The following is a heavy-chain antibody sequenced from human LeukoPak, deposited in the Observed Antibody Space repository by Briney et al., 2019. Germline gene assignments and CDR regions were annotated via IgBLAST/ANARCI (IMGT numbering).Heavy chain of an antibody. CDR1: GFAFSTYS. V-gene: IGHV3-21*01. CDR2: ISDSSSKI. CDR3: ARGEYGYYFEY. D-gene: IGHD2/OR15-2a*01. J-gene: IGHJ4*02. Sequence: GGSLRLSWAASGFAFSTYSMNWVRQAPGKGLEWVSSISDSSSKIYYADSVKGRFTISRDNAKNSLYLQLNSLRAEDTAVYFCARGEYGYYFEYWGQGTLVTVPS.